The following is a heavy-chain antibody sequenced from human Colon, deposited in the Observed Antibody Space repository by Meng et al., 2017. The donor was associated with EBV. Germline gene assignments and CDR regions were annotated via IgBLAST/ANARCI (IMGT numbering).Heavy chain of an antibody. CDR3: ARHVYGDSYGF. CDR1: GGSLYNRDYF. J-gene: IGHJ4*02. Sequence: QLQLPAPGPGQVKPSETLSLPCTCFGGSLYNRDYFRDWIRPPPGKGLEWIGSVRYSGTAYYNPSLTSRVTISVDTSKNQFSLNLSSLTAADTAVYYCARHVYGDSYGFWGQGTLVTVSS. CDR2: VRYSGTA. D-gene: IGHD4-17*01. V-gene: IGHV4-39*01.